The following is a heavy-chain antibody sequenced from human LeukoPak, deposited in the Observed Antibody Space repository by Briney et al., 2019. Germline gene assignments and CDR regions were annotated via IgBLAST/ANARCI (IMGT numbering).Heavy chain of an antibody. CDR3: AREEGDSGWSYFDY. CDR1: GFTFSNYA. V-gene: IGHV3-30*01. D-gene: IGHD6-19*01. J-gene: IGHJ4*02. CDR2: ISYDGSNK. Sequence: PGRSLRLSCAASGFTFSNYAMHWVRQAPGKGLEWVAVISYDGSNKYYADSAKGRFTISRDNSKNTLYLQMNSLRAEDTAVYYCAREEGDSGWSYFDYWGQGTLVTVSS.